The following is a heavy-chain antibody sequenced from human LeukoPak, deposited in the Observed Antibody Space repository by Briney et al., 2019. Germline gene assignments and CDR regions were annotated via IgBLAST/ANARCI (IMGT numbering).Heavy chain of an antibody. CDR3: ARALYCYDSSGYPDAFDI. J-gene: IGHJ3*02. Sequence: ASVKVSCKASGYTFTSYAMHWVRQAPGQRLEWMGWINAGNGNTKYSQKFQGRVTITRDTSASTAYMELSSLRSEDTAVYYCARALYCYDSSGYPDAFDIWGQGTMVTVSS. D-gene: IGHD3-22*01. CDR1: GYTFTSYA. CDR2: INAGNGNT. V-gene: IGHV1-3*01.